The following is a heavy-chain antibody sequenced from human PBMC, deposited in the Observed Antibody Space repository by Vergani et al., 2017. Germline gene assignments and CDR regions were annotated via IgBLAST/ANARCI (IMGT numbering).Heavy chain of an antibody. CDR3: ARHSITMIVVVNWFDP. Sequence: QVQLQESGPGLVKPSETLSLTCAVSGYSISSGYYWGWIRQPPGKGLEWIGSIYHSGSTYYNPSLKSRVTISVDTSKNQFSRKLSSVTAADTAVYYCARHSITMIVVVNWFDPWGQGTLVTVAS. V-gene: IGHV4-38-2*01. CDR1: GYSISSGYY. CDR2: IYHSGST. D-gene: IGHD3-22*01. J-gene: IGHJ5*02.